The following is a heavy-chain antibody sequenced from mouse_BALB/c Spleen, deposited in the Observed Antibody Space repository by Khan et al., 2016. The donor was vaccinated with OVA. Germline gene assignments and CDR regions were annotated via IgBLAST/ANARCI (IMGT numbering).Heavy chain of an antibody. D-gene: IGHD2-14*01. CDR2: INSNGGTR. CDR3: ARVYYRYDEGYWYFAV. CDR1: GFTFSSYG. Sequence: EVELVESGGGLVQPGGSLKLSCAASGFTFSSYGMSWVRQTPDKRLELVATINSNGGTRYYPDRMKGRFTISRDNAKNTLHLQMSSLKSEDTAMYYCARVYYRYDEGYWYFAVWGAGTTVTVSS. J-gene: IGHJ1*01. V-gene: IGHV5-6-3*01.